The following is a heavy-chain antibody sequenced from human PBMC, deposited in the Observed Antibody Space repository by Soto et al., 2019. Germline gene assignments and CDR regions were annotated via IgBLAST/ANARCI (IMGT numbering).Heavy chain of an antibody. CDR3: ARPDFGDCWYLDL. D-gene: IGHD4-17*01. CDR2: IIPALGTA. J-gene: IGHJ2*01. Sequence: QDQLVQSGAEVKKPGSSVKVSCKASGGTFSSHTFSWGRQAPGQGLEWMGRIIPALGTATYAQKFQGRVTITADDSATTVYMEVNSLRLVDRAVYYCARPDFGDCWYLDLWGRGTLVTVSS. V-gene: IGHV1-69*08. CDR1: GGTFSSHT.